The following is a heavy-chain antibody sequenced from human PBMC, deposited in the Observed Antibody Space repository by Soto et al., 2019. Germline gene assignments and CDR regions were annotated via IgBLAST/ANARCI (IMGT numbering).Heavy chain of an antibody. CDR3: ARILQSDSSGYYPDY. J-gene: IGHJ4*02. CDR2: IFSNDEK. CDR1: GFSLSNARMG. D-gene: IGHD3-22*01. Sequence: PTLVNPTETLTLTCTVSGFSLSNARMGVSWIRQPPGKALEWLAHIFSNDEKSYSTSLKSRLTISKDTSKSQVVLTMTNMDPVDTATYYCARILQSDSSGYYPDYWGQGTLVTVSS. V-gene: IGHV2-26*01.